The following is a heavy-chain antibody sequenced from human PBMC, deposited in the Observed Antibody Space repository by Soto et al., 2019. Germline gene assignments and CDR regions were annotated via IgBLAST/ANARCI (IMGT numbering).Heavy chain of an antibody. CDR2: IYYSGST. J-gene: IGHJ4*01. Sequence: PSETLSLTCTVSGGSFSSGGYHWSWIRQHPGKGLEWIGHIYYSGSTSYNPSLKSRVSISIDTSKNQFPLNLSSVTTADTAVYYCASRSSSGYYFFHYRGQGTLVTLSS. V-gene: IGHV4-31*03. D-gene: IGHD3-22*01. CDR3: ASRSSSGYYFFHY. CDR1: GGSFSSGGYH.